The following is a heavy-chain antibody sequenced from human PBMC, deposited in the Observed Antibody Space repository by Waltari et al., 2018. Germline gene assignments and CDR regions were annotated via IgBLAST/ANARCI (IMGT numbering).Heavy chain of an antibody. CDR2: ISYDGSNK. CDR3: AKSSRGGIVVVVASFDY. D-gene: IGHD2-15*01. Sequence: QVQLVESGGGVVQPGRSLRLSCAASGFTFSSYGMHWVRQAPGKGLEWVAVISYDGSNKYYAESVKGRFTISRDNSKNTLYLQMNSLRAEDTAVYYCAKSSRGGIVVVVASFDYWGQGTLVTVSS. J-gene: IGHJ4*02. CDR1: GFTFSSYG. V-gene: IGHV3-30*18.